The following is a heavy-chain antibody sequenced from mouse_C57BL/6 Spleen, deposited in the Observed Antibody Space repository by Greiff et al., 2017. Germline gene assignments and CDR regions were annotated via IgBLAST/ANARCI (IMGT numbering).Heavy chain of an antibody. CDR3: AQVAAVVGC. J-gene: IGHJ2*01. Sequence: QVQLQQPGAELVKPGASVKLSCKASGYTFTSYWMQWVKQRPGQGLEWIGEIDPCDSYTNYNQKFKGKATMTVDTSSSTAYMQLSSLTSEDSAVYYGAQVAAVVGCWGQGTTLTASS. CDR1: GYTFTSYW. CDR2: IDPCDSYT. D-gene: IGHD1-1*01. V-gene: IGHV1-50*01.